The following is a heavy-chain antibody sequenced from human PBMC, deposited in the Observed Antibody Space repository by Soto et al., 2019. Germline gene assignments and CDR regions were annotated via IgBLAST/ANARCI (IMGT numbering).Heavy chain of an antibody. Sequence: GGSLRLSCAASGFTFSSYGMHWVRQAPGKGLEWVAVIWYDGSNKYYADSVKGRFTISRDNSKNTLYLQMNSLRAEDTAVYYCAREQACSSTSCYVGAFDIWGQGTMVTVSS. CDR3: AREQACSSTSCYVGAFDI. CDR2: IWYDGSNK. D-gene: IGHD2-2*01. J-gene: IGHJ3*02. V-gene: IGHV3-33*01. CDR1: GFTFSSYG.